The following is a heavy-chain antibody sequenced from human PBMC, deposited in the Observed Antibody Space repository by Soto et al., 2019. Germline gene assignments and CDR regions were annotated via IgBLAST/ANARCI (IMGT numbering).Heavy chain of an antibody. CDR3: ARWVGSGWYCDY. V-gene: IGHV1-2*02. CDR1: RSTFTNFY. CDR2: INNGGGT. D-gene: IGHD6-19*01. J-gene: IGHJ4*02. Sequence: ASVKVSCKASRSTFTNFYLHWVRQAPGQRPEWMGWINNGGGTIYAQKFQGRLTMTRDTSITTAYMELSRLSSDDTAFYYCARWVGSGWYCDYWGQGTLVTVSS.